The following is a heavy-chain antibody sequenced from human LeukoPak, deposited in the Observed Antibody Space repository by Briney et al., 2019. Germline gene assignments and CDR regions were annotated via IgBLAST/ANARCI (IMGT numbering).Heavy chain of an antibody. D-gene: IGHD6-19*01. CDR1: GFTFSTYG. Sequence: PGGSLRLSCKASGFTFSTYGFHWVRQAPGKGLEWVAFIRKDGGKTYYADSVKGRFSISRDTSKNTLYLQMSSLTAEDTAVYYCARVRLGEISGWYIFDDWGQGTLVTVSS. V-gene: IGHV3-30*02. J-gene: IGHJ4*02. CDR3: ARVRLGEISGWYIFDD. CDR2: IRKDGGKT.